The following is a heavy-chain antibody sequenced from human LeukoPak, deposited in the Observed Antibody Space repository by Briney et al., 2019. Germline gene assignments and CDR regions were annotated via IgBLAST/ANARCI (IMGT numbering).Heavy chain of an antibody. Sequence: GGSLRLSCAAAGFIFDNYAMHWVRQAPGKGLEWVSRISWNTGNKDYADSVKGRFTISRDNAKNSLYLQMNSLRTEDTAVYYCARDPSSLRDSFDYWGQGTLVSVSS. CDR2: ISWNTGNK. J-gene: IGHJ4*02. V-gene: IGHV3-9*01. CDR1: GFIFDNYA. CDR3: ARDPSSLRDSFDY.